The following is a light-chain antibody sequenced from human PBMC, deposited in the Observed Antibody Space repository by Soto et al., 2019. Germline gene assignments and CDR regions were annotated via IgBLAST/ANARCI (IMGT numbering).Light chain of an antibody. J-gene: IGKJ4*01. CDR3: QQYDHSPPLT. CDR2: GAS. Sequence: EIVLTQSPDTLSLSPGERATLSCRASQGISSAFLAWYQQKPGQAPRLLIYGASSRATGTPDRFSGSGSGTDFTLTISSLEPEDFAVYYCQQYDHSPPLTFGGGTKVEIK. CDR1: QGISSAF. V-gene: IGKV3-20*01.